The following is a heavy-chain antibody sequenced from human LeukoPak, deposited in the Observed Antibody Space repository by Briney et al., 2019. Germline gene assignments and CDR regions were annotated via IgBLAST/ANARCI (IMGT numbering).Heavy chain of an antibody. CDR1: GFTFSSYG. CDR3: AKDYNVVVPASYYYYYGMDV. D-gene: IGHD2-2*01. J-gene: IGHJ6*02. CDR2: ISYDRSNK. Sequence: GGSLRLSCAASGFTFSSYGMHWVRQAPGKGLEWVAVISYDRSNKYYADSVKGRFTISRDNSKNTLYLQMNSLRAEDTAVYYCAKDYNVVVPASYYYYYGMDVWGQGTTVTVSS. V-gene: IGHV3-30*18.